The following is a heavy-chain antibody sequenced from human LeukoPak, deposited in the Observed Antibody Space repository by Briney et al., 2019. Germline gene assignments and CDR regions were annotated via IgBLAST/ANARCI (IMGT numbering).Heavy chain of an antibody. CDR1: GGTFSSYA. D-gene: IGHD3-10*01. CDR3: ARGTLWFGELD. CDR2: IIPIFGTA. Sequence: GASVKVSCKASGGTFSSYAISWVRQAPGQGLEWMGRIIPIFGTANYAQKFQGRVTITTDESTSTAYMELSSLRSEDTVVYYCARGTLWFGELDWGQGTLVTVSS. V-gene: IGHV1-69*05. J-gene: IGHJ4*02.